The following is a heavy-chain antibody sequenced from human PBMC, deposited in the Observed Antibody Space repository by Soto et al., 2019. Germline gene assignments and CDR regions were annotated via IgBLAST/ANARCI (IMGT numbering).Heavy chain of an antibody. CDR1: DGSISSGGYY. J-gene: IGHJ5*02. V-gene: IGHV4-31*03. CDR3: ATGRGGGVRFDP. Sequence: SETLSLTCTVPDGSISSGGYYWSWIRQHPGKGLEWIGYIYYSGSTYYNPSLKSRVTISVDTSKNQFSLKLSSVTAADTAVYYCATGRGGGVRFDPWGQGTLVTVSS. CDR2: IYYSGST. D-gene: IGHD3-16*01.